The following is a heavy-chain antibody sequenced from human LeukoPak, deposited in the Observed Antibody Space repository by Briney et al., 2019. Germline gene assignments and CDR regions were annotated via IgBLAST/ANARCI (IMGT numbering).Heavy chain of an antibody. V-gene: IGHV3-33*01. Sequence: GGSLRLSCAASGFTFSSYGMHWVRQAPGKGLEWVAVIWYDGSSKYYADSVKGRFTISRDNSKNTLYLQMNSLSAEDTAVYYCARVYTMMDYFDYWGQGTLVTVSS. CDR1: GFTFSSYG. CDR2: IWYDGSSK. CDR3: ARVYTMMDYFDY. J-gene: IGHJ4*02. D-gene: IGHD3-22*01.